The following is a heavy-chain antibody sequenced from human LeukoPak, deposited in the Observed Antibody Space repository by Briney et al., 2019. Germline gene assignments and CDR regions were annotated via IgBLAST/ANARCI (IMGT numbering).Heavy chain of an antibody. Sequence: PGESLRLSCAAPGFTFSRYWMRWVRQAPGKGLEWVANIKQDGSEKYYVDSVKGRFTISRDKDKNSLYLQMSSLRAADTSVSDCARGKWPGVYFDYWGQGTLVTVSS. CDR3: ARGKWPGVYFDY. J-gene: IGHJ4*02. V-gene: IGHV3-7*01. CDR2: IKQDGSEK. CDR1: GFTFSRYW. D-gene: IGHD2-8*01.